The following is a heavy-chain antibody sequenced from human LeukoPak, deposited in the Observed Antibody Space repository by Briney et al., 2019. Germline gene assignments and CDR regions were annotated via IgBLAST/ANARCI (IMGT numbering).Heavy chain of an antibody. J-gene: IGHJ4*02. CDR1: GYTFTSYY. D-gene: IGHD6-19*01. CDR3: AREGTDRGWFLDY. CDR2: INPNSGGT. Sequence: ASVKVSCKASGYTFTSYYMHWVRQAPGQGLEWMGRINPNSGGTNYAQKFQGSVTMTRDTSISTAYMELSRLSSDDTAVYYCAREGTDRGWFLDYWGQGTLVTVSS. V-gene: IGHV1-2*06.